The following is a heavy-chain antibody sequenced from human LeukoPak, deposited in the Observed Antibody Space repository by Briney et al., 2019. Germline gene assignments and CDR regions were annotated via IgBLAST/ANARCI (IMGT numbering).Heavy chain of an antibody. Sequence: GGSLRLSCAASGFTFSYYSMNWVRPAPGKGLEWISYSNTDGTISYADSVMGRVTISRDNAENSLYLQMNSLRDEDTAVYFCVRDRDYAFDFWGQGTMVTVSS. V-gene: IGHV3-48*02. CDR3: VRDRDYAFDF. J-gene: IGHJ3*01. CDR2: SNTDGTI. CDR1: GFTFSYYS.